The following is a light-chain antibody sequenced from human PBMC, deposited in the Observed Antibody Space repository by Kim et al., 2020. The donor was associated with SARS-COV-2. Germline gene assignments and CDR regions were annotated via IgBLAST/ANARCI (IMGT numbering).Light chain of an antibody. CDR2: KDS. CDR3: QSADSIGWV. J-gene: IGLJ3*02. V-gene: IGLV3-25*03. CDR1: ALPKQY. Sequence: SYELTQPPSVSVSPGQTARITCSGDALPKQYAYWYQQKPGQAPVLVIYKDSERPSGIPERFSGSSSGTTVTLTISGVQAEDEADYYCQSADSIGWVFGGGTKLTVL.